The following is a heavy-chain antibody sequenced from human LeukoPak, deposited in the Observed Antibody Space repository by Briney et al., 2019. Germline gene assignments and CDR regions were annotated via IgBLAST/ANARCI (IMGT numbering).Heavy chain of an antibody. J-gene: IGHJ4*02. V-gene: IGHV3-30*03. Sequence: PGGSLRLSCGASGFTFSSYGMHWVRQAPGKGLEWVAVISYDGSNKYYADSVKGRFTISRDNSKNTLYLQMNSLRAEDTAVYYCARGLQGIDYLGQGTLVTVSS. CDR3: ARGLQGIDY. CDR1: GFTFSSYG. D-gene: IGHD4-11*01. CDR2: ISYDGSNK.